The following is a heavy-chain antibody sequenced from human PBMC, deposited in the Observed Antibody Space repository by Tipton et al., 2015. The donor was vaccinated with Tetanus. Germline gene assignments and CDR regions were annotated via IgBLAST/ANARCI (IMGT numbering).Heavy chain of an antibody. J-gene: IGHJ4*02. CDR1: GFIFSSYG. D-gene: IGHD2-15*01. V-gene: IGHV3-33*01. CDR3: AREADCSGGSCFSGDFDN. Sequence: SLRLSCAASGFIFSSYGIHWVRQAPGKGLEWVAVSSYDGTDKYYADSVKGRFTISRDNSKNTLYLQMNSLRAEDTAVYYCAREADCSGGSCFSGDFDNWGQGTQVTVSS. CDR2: SSYDGTDK.